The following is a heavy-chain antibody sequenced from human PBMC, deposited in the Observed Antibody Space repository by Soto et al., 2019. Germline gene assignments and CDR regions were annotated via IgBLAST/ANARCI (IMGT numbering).Heavy chain of an antibody. CDR2: ISYDGSNK. Sequence: QVQLVESGGGVVQPGRSMRLSCAASGFTFSSYGMHWVRQAPGKGLEWVAVISYDGSNKYYADSVKGRFTISRDNSKNTLYLQMNSLRDEDTAVYYCAKEAGGFQHWGQGTLVTVSS. J-gene: IGHJ1*01. CDR3: AKEAGGFQH. CDR1: GFTFSSYG. D-gene: IGHD1-26*01. V-gene: IGHV3-30*18.